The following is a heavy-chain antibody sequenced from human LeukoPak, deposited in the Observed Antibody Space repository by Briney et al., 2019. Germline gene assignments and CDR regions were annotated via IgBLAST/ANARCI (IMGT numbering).Heavy chain of an antibody. J-gene: IGHJ5*02. CDR3: AKASSLRDWFDP. V-gene: IGHV3-30*02. CDR1: GFTFSSYA. D-gene: IGHD3-16*01. CDR2: IRYDGSNK. Sequence: PGGSLRLSCAPSGFTFSSYAMYWVRQAPGKGPEWVAFIRYDGSNKDYADSVKGRFTISRDNSKNTLYLQMNSLRAEDTALYYCAKASSLRDWFDPWGQGTLVTVSS.